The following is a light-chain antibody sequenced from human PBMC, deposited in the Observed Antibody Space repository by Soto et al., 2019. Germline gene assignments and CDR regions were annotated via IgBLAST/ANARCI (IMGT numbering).Light chain of an antibody. Sequence: EIVLAQSPATLSLSPGERATLSCRASQDISNFLAWYQQRPGQAPRLLIYDASNRATGIPARFSGSGSGTDFTLTIVGLQSEDFAVYYCQHYNNWPPYTFGQGTKLEIK. J-gene: IGKJ2*01. CDR1: QDISNF. V-gene: IGKV3-11*01. CDR2: DAS. CDR3: QHYNNWPPYT.